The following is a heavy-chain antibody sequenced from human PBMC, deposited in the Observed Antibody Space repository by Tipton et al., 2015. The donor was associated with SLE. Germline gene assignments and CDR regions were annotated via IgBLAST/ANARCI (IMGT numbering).Heavy chain of an antibody. CDR3: ARRHYSGHFDS. D-gene: IGHD5-12*01. Sequence: TLSLTCSVSDGSISTTNYYWGWLRQPPGKGLEWIGSIFYTGSTYYNPSLNSRVSFSIDTSENHFSLRLNSVTAADTAVYYCARRHYSGHFDSWGQGTLVTVSS. V-gene: IGHV4-39*07. CDR1: DGSISTTNYY. J-gene: IGHJ4*02. CDR2: IFYTGST.